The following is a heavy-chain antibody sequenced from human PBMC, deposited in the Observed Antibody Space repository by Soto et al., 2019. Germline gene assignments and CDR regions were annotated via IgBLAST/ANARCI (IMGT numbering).Heavy chain of an antibody. Sequence: PGGSLRLSCAASGLTFSSFAMNWVRQAPGKGLEWVSAISGSGSSTYYADSVKGRFTMSRDNSKNTLYLQTNSLRAEDTAVYYCARDQPGYSYGYGLGYWGQGT. D-gene: IGHD5-18*01. CDR1: GLTFSSFA. V-gene: IGHV3-23*01. J-gene: IGHJ4*02. CDR3: ARDQPGYSYGYGLGY. CDR2: ISGSGSST.